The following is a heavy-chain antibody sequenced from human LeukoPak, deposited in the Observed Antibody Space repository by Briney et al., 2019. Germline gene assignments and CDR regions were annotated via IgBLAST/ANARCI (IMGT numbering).Heavy chain of an antibody. Sequence: PSETLSLTCAVYGGSFSGYYWSWIRQPPGKGLEWIGEINHSGSTNYNPSLKSRVTISVDTSKNQFSLKLSSVTAADTAVYYCARGVPTMVRGVILVRNWFDPWGQGTLVTVSS. CDR2: INHSGST. D-gene: IGHD3-10*01. V-gene: IGHV4-34*01. CDR1: GGSFSGYY. J-gene: IGHJ5*02. CDR3: ARGVPTMVRGVILVRNWFDP.